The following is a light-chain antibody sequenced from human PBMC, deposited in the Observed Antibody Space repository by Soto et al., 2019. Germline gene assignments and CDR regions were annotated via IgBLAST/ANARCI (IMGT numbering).Light chain of an antibody. V-gene: IGKV1-5*01. CDR2: DAS. CDR1: RSISDW. J-gene: IGKJ1*01. CDR3: LQYSSHSWR. Sequence: IHMTPSPSPLSPSVGDRVTITCRASRSISDWLAWYQQKPGKAPTLLIFDASSLKSGVPSRFSGSGSGTEFTLTISGLQPDDVATYYCLQYSSHSWRFGQGTK.